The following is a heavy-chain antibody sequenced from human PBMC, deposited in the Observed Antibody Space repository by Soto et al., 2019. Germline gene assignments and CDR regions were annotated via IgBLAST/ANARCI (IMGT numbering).Heavy chain of an antibody. D-gene: IGHD4-17*01. CDR3: ARGNYGDSALDYYYGMDV. J-gene: IGHJ6*02. Sequence: QVQLVESGGGVVQPGRSLRLSCAASGFTFSSYGMHWVRQAPGKGLEWVAVIWYDGSNKYYADSVKGRFTISRDNSKNTLYLQMNSLRAEDTAVYYCARGNYGDSALDYYYGMDVWGQETTVTVSS. CDR2: IWYDGSNK. CDR1: GFTFSSYG. V-gene: IGHV3-33*01.